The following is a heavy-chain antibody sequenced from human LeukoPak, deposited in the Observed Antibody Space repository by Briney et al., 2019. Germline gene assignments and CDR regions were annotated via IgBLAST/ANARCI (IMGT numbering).Heavy chain of an antibody. CDR2: ISGSGGST. D-gene: IGHD3-22*01. J-gene: IGHJ4*02. CDR3: AKDKETYDSSGYYLN. CDR1: GFTLSRYA. V-gene: IGHV3-23*01. Sequence: GGSLRLSCAASGFTLSRYALSWVRQAPGKGLECGSAISGSGGSTYYADSGKGRFTIARDNSKNTLYLQMNSLRAEDTAVYYCAKDKETYDSSGYYLNWGQGTLVTVSS.